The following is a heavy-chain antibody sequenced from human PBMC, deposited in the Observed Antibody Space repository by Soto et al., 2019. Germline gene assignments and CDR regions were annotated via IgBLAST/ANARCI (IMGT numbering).Heavy chain of an antibody. Sequence: GGWLRLPWAASGFTFSHPYMDLFRQARGKGLEWVGRTRNKANSYTTEYAASLKGRFTMSRDDSKSFLFLQMNRLKTEDTAVYYCIRGSQGPSYHHYMEVWGKGTTVTVSS. D-gene: IGHD3-10*01. CDR1: GFTFSHPY. J-gene: IGHJ6*03. CDR2: TRNKANSYTT. V-gene: IGHV3-72*01. CDR3: IRGSQGPSYHHYMEV.